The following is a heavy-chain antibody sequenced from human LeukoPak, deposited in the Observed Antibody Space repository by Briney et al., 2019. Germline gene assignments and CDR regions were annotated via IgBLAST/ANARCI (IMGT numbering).Heavy chain of an antibody. D-gene: IGHD2-8*01. CDR2: ISGSGSHT. V-gene: IGHV3-23*01. Sequence: GGSLRLSCAASGFTFNSYAMNWVRQAPGKGLEWVSSISGSGSHTYYADSVQGRFTVSRDNSKNTVNLHLNTVRAEDTAVYYCAKERVSSGMMEGVLHMWGQGTTVSVSS. J-gene: IGHJ3*02. CDR1: GFTFNSYA. CDR3: AKERVSSGMMEGVLHM.